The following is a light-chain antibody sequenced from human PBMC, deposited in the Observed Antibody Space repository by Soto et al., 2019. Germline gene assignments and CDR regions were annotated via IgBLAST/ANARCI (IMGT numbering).Light chain of an antibody. CDR3: QQYHTYRT. J-gene: IGKJ1*01. CDR1: QGISSN. CDR2: AAS. Sequence: DIQLTQSPSFLSASVGDRVTITCRASQGISSNLAWYQQKPGKAPKLLIYAASTLQSGVPSRFSGSGSGTEFTLTISSLQPDDFATYYCQQYHTYRTFGQGTKVDIK. V-gene: IGKV1-9*01.